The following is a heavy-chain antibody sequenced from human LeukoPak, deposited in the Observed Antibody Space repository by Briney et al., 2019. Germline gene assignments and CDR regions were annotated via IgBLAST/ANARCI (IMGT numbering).Heavy chain of an antibody. D-gene: IGHD1-26*01. CDR1: GYTFTGYY. CDR3: AREKRKGGSWFDP. CDR2: INPNSGGT. Sequence: GASVKVSCKASGYTFTGYYMHWVRQAPGQGLEWMGRINPNSGGTNYAQKFQGRVTMTRNTSISTAYMELSSLRSEDTAVYYCAREKRKGGSWFDPWGQGTLVTVSS. J-gene: IGHJ5*02. V-gene: IGHV1-2*06.